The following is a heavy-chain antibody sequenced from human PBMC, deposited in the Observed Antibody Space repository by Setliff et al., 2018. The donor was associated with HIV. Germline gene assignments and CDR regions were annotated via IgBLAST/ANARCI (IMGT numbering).Heavy chain of an antibody. CDR3: ARSNLEPTSRLFDP. D-gene: IGHD1-1*01. V-gene: IGHV4-59*10. Sequence: PSETLSLTCAVYGGSFSGYYWSWIRQPAGKGLEWIGRIYTSGSTKYNPSLKSRVTISVDTSKNRFSLNLASVTAADTAVYYCARSNLEPTSRLFDPWGPGTLVTVSS. CDR1: GGSFSGYY. J-gene: IGHJ5*02. CDR2: IYTSGST.